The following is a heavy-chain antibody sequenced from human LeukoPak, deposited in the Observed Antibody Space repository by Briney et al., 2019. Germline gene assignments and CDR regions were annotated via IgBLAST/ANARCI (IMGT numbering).Heavy chain of an antibody. J-gene: IGHJ4*02. V-gene: IGHV3-23*01. Sequence: GGSLRLSCAASGFTVSSNYMSWVRQAPGKGLEWVSAISGSGGSTYYADSVKGRFTISRDNSKNTLYLQMNSLRAEDTAVYYCAKDVHLAGDDYWGQGTLVTVSS. D-gene: IGHD7-27*01. CDR3: AKDVHLAGDDY. CDR1: GFTVSSNY. CDR2: ISGSGGST.